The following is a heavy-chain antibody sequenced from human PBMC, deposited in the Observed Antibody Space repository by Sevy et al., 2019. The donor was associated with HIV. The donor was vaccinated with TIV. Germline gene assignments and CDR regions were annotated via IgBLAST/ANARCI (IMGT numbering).Heavy chain of an antibody. Sequence: SETLSLTCAVSGGSLSSGAYSWSWIRQPPGKGLEWIGCLYHSGSTYYNPSLKSRVTISVDRSKNQFSLKLSSVTAADTAVYYWARGSGNSEWGYYFDSWGQGTLVTVSS. CDR1: GGSLSSGAYS. CDR2: LYHSGST. J-gene: IGHJ4*02. CDR3: ARGSGNSEWGYYFDS. D-gene: IGHD2-15*01. V-gene: IGHV4-30-2*01.